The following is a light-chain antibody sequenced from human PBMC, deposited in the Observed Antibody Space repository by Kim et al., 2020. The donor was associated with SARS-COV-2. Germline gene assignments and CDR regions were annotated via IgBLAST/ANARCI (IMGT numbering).Light chain of an antibody. V-gene: IGKV3-11*01. Sequence: WAPGERATRSCRASQTISSNLGWYQQKPGQAPRLLIYDAAKRATGIPARFSGSGSGTDFTLTISSLEPEDFAVYYCQQRSNWPLAFGPGTKVDIK. CDR2: DAA. CDR1: QTISSN. CDR3: QQRSNWPLA. J-gene: IGKJ3*01.